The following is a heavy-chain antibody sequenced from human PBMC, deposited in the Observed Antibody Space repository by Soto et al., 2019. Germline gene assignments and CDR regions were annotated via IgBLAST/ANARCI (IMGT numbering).Heavy chain of an antibody. Sequence: EVQLLESGGGLVQPGGSLRLSCADSGFTFSSHDITWVRQAPGKGLEWVSTISDSGDSTYYADSVKGRFTISRDNSKNTLYLQMNSLRAEDTAIYYCAKDESQWYYASWGQGTLVTVSS. J-gene: IGHJ4*02. CDR3: AKDESQWYYAS. CDR1: GFTFSSHD. D-gene: IGHD3-22*01. CDR2: ISDSGDST. V-gene: IGHV3-23*01.